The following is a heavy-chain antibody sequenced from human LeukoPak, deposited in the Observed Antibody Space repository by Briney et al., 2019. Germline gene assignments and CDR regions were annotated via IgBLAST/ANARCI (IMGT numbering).Heavy chain of an antibody. J-gene: IGHJ4*02. D-gene: IGHD7-27*01. CDR2: ISSYSSYM. CDR3: ARSSGERPYYFDY. CDR1: GFAFSSHS. Sequence: PGGSLRLSCAASGFAFSSHSVSWVRQAPGTGLEWVSSISSYSSYMYYADSVKGRFTISRDNAKNSLYLQMHSLRVEGTAVYYCARSSGERPYYFDYWGQGTLVTVSS. V-gene: IGHV3-21*01.